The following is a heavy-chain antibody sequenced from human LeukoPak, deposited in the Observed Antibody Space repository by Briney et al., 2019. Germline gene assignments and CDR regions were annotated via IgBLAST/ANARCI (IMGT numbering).Heavy chain of an antibody. Sequence: ASVKVSCKVSGYTLTELFMHWVRQAPGKGLEWMGGFDPEDGETIYAQKFQGRVTMTEDTSTDTAYMELSSLRSEDTAVYYCATVYDSSGYLNYWGQGTLVTVSS. CDR1: GYTLTELF. CDR2: FDPEDGET. V-gene: IGHV1-24*01. J-gene: IGHJ4*02. D-gene: IGHD3-22*01. CDR3: ATVYDSSGYLNY.